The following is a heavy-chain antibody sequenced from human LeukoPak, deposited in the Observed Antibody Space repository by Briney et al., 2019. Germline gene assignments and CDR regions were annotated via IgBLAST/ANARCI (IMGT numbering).Heavy chain of an antibody. CDR1: GFTFTSSA. CDR2: IVVGSGNT. V-gene: IGHV1-58*01. J-gene: IGHJ4*02. Sequence: SVKVSCKASGFTFTSSAVQWVRQARGQRLEWIGWIVVGSGNTNYAQKFQERVTITRDMSTSTAYMELSSLRSEDTAVYYCAADGSEWELNFDYWGQGTLVTVSS. CDR3: AADGSEWELNFDY. D-gene: IGHD1-26*01.